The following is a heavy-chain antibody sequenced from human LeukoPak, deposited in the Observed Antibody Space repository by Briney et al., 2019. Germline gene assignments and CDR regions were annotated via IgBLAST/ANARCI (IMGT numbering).Heavy chain of an antibody. CDR1: GYTFTGYY. CDR3: ARDRHDYSNYGGSDY. J-gene: IGHJ4*02. D-gene: IGHD4-11*01. CDR2: INPNSVGT. V-gene: IGHV1-2*02. Sequence: GASVKVSCKASGYTFTGYYMHWVRQAPGQGLEGMGWINPNSVGTNYAQKFQGRGTMTRDTSIRTPYLELSRLRSDDTAVYYCARDRHDYSNYGGSDYWGQGTLVTVSS.